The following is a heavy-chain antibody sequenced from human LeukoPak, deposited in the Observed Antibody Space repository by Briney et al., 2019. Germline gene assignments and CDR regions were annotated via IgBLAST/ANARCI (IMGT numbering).Heavy chain of an antibody. D-gene: IGHD3-3*01. CDR1: GFTFSAHG. CDR2: ISSRSSSI. J-gene: IGHJ4*02. Sequence: PGGSLRLSCAASGFTFSAHGINWVRQAPGKGLEWVLYISSRSSSIYYADSVKGRFTISRDNAKNSLYLQMNNLRVEDTAVYYCASLPPHSAQILRFLEGNPYYYDYWGQGTLVTVSS. CDR3: ASLPPHSAQILRFLEGNPYYYDY. V-gene: IGHV3-48*04.